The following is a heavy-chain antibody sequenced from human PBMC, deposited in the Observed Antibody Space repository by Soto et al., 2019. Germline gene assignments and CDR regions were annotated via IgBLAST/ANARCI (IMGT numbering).Heavy chain of an antibody. J-gene: IGHJ6*02. CDR1: GFTFSNAW. Sequence: GGSLRLSCAASGFTFSNAWMSWVRQAPGKGLEWVGRIKSKTDGGTTDYAAPVKGRFTISRDDSKNTLYLQMNSLKTEDTAVYYCTTDPYCDILTGYPLPGMDVWGQGTTVTVSS. V-gene: IGHV3-15*01. CDR2: IKSKTDGGTT. D-gene: IGHD3-9*01. CDR3: TTDPYCDILTGYPLPGMDV.